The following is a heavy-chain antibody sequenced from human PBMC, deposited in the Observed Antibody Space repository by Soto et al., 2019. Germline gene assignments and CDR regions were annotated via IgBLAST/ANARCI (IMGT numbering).Heavy chain of an antibody. J-gene: IGHJ6*02. CDR1: GFTFSSYG. V-gene: IGHV3-30*03. CDR3: ALPGALVGVVADGMDV. CDR2: ISYDGSNK. D-gene: IGHD3-3*01. Sequence: GGSLRLSCAASGFTFSSYGMHWVRQAPGKGLEWVAVISYDGSNKYYADSVKGRFTISRDNSKNTLYLQMNSLRAEDTAVYYCALPGALVGVVADGMDVWGQGTTVTVSS.